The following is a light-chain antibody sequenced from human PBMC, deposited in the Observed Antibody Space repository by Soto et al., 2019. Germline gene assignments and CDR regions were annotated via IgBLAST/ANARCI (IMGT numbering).Light chain of an antibody. CDR1: NSDIGTYNL. CDR3: SSYTSTNTLAV. CDR2: EGS. V-gene: IGLV2-14*02. Sequence: QSVLTQPAAVSGSPGQSITISCIGSNSDIGTYNLVSWYRQHPGKVPKLLIYEGSRRPSGISNRFSGSKSGNTASLTISGLQAEDEADYYCSSYTSTNTLAVFGTGTKV. J-gene: IGLJ1*01.